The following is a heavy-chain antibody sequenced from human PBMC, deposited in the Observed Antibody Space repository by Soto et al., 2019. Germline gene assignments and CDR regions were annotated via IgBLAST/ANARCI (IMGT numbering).Heavy chain of an antibody. CDR3: TTVGYCTSTACYAFVT. CDR2: IKGKVDGGTT. Sequence: PGGSLRLSCAASGFTFNNAWMTWVRQAPGKGLEWIGLIKGKVDGGTTHYAAPVKGRFTISRDDSKKILYLQMNSLKSEDTGIYFCTTVGYCTSTACYAFVTWGQGTLVTVSS. D-gene: IGHD2-2*01. V-gene: IGHV3-15*01. J-gene: IGHJ5*02. CDR1: GFTFNNAW.